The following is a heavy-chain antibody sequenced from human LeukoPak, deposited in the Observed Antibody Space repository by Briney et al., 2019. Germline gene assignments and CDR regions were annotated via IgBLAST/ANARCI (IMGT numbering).Heavy chain of an antibody. CDR1: GFIFSSYD. V-gene: IGHV3-13*01. CDR3: ARGAVLGSSSWHNWFDP. D-gene: IGHD6-13*01. Sequence: GGSLRLSCAASGFIFSSYDMHWVRQPTGKGLEWVSAISTAGDTYYPGSVRGRFTISRENAKNSLYLQMNSLRAGDTAVYYCARGAVLGSSSWHNWFDPWGQGTLVTVSS. CDR2: ISTAGDT. J-gene: IGHJ5*02.